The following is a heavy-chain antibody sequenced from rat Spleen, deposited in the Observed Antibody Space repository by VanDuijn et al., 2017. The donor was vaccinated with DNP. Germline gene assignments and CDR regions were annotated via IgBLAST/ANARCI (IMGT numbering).Heavy chain of an antibody. CDR2: ILYDGSRT. Sequence: EVQLVESGGGLVQPGGSLKLSCVASGFIFSDYYIAWVRQAPKKGLEWVATILYDGSRTYYPDSVKGRFTVSRDNAKSSLYLQMNSLKSEDTATYYCARALWVSWYFDFWGPGTMVTVSS. CDR3: ARALWVSWYFDF. V-gene: IGHV5-7*01. J-gene: IGHJ1*01. CDR1: GFIFSDYY. D-gene: IGHD1-7*01.